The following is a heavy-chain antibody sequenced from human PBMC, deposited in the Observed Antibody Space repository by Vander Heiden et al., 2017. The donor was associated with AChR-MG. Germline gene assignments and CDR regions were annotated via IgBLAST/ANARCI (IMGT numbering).Heavy chain of an antibody. Sequence: QVQLVQSGAEVKKPGSSVKVSCKASGATFSSYAISWVRQAPGQGLEWMGGIIPIFGTANYAQKFQGRVTITADESTSTAYMELSSLRSEDTAVYYCARAADCSSTSCSHFDYWGQGTLVTVSS. D-gene: IGHD2-2*01. J-gene: IGHJ4*02. V-gene: IGHV1-69*01. CDR2: IIPIFGTA. CDR1: GATFSSYA. CDR3: ARAADCSSTSCSHFDY.